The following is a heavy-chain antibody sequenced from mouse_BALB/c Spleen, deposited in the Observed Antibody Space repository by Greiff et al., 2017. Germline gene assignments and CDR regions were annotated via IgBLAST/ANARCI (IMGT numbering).Heavy chain of an antibody. J-gene: IGHJ2*01. CDR1: GFTFSDYG. CDR2: ISNLAYSI. CDR3: ARDPYFDY. Sequence: EVKVEESGGGLVQPGGSRKLSCAASGFTFSDYGMAWVRQAPGKGPEWVAFISNLAYSIYYADTVTGRFTISRENAKNTLYLEMSSLRSEDTAMYYCARDPYFDYWGQGTTLTVSS. V-gene: IGHV5-15*02.